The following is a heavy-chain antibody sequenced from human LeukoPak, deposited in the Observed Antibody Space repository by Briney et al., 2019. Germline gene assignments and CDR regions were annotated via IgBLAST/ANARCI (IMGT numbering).Heavy chain of an antibody. J-gene: IGHJ4*02. CDR1: RFAFSSYW. V-gene: IGHV3-7*03. CDR3: ARDSSGWYASYYFDY. D-gene: IGHD6-19*01. Sequence: GGSLRLSCAASRFAFSSYWMSWVRQAPGKGPEWVANIKQDGSEKYYVDSVKGRFTISRDNAKNSLDLQMNSLRAEDTAVYYCARDSSGWYASYYFDYWGQGTLVTVSS. CDR2: IKQDGSEK.